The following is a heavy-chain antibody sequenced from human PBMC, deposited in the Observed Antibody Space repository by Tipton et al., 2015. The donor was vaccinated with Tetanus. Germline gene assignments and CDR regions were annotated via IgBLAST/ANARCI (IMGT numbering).Heavy chain of an antibody. V-gene: IGHV3-33*08. D-gene: IGHD2-15*01. CDR2: SWYDGTDK. Sequence: SLRLSCAASGFASGFTFSNAWMSWVRQAPGKGLEWLAVSWYDGTDKYYADSVKGRFTISRDNSKNTLYLQMNSLRAEDTALYYCAREADCSGGSCFSGDFDTWGQGTQVTVSS. J-gene: IGHJ4*02. CDR1: GFASGFTFSNAW. CDR3: AREADCSGGSCFSGDFDT.